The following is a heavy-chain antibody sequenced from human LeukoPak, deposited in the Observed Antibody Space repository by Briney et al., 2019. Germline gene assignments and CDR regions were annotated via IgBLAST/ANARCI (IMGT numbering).Heavy chain of an antibody. J-gene: IGHJ5*02. V-gene: IGHV3-48*04. Sequence: GGALRLSCAASGFTFSSYGMSWVRQAPGKGLEWVSYISSSSSTKYYADSVKGRFTISRDNAKNSLYLQMNSLRAEDTAAYYCARGGSSWPTNWFDPWGQGTLVTVSS. CDR2: ISSSSSTK. CDR3: ARGGSSWPTNWFDP. CDR1: GFTFSSYG. D-gene: IGHD6-13*01.